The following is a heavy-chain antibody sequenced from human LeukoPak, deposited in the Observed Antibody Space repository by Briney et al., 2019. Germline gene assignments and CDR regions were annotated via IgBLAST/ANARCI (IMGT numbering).Heavy chain of an antibody. J-gene: IGHJ6*02. D-gene: IGHD1-7*01. Sequence: GGSLRLSCAASGFTVSSNYMSWVRHAPGRGLEWGSVIYSGGSTYYADSVKDRFTISRDNSKNTLYLQMNSLRAEDTAVYYCARGKNWNYGYYGMDVWGQGTTVTVSS. CDR3: ARGKNWNYGYYGMDV. CDR1: GFTVSSNY. CDR2: IYSGGST. V-gene: IGHV3-66*02.